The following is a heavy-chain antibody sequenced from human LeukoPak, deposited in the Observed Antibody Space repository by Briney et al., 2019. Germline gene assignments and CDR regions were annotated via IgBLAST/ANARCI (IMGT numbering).Heavy chain of an antibody. D-gene: IGHD4-11*01. CDR2: INPDSGGT. V-gene: IGHV1-2*02. Sequence: ASVKVSCKASGYTFTDYYMHWVRQAPGQGLEWMGWINPDSGGTNYAQKFQGRVTMTRDTSISTAYMELSRLTSDDTAVYYCARDPQRKTTMSTYWFGPWGPGTLVTVSS. CDR1: GYTFTDYY. CDR3: ARDPQRKTTMSTYWFGP. J-gene: IGHJ5*02.